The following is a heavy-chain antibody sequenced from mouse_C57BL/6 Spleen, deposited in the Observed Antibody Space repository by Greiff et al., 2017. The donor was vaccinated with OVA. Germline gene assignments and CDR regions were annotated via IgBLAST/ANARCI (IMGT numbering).Heavy chain of an antibody. CDR1: GFNIKDYY. CDR3: ARDWVGFAY. CDR2: IDPEDGET. V-gene: IGHV14-2*01. D-gene: IGHD4-1*01. Sequence: EVQVVESGAELVKPGASVKLSCTASGFNIKDYYMNWVKQRTEQGLEWIGRIDPEDGETKYAPKFQGKATITADTSSNTAHLQLSSLTSEDTAVYYGARDWVGFAYWGQGTLVTVSA. J-gene: IGHJ3*01.